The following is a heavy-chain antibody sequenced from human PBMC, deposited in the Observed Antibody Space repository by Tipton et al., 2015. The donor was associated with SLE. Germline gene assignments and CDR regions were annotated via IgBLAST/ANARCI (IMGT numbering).Heavy chain of an antibody. CDR3: ARYPESNYHWFGP. CDR2: INHSGST. CDR1: GGSFSGYY. J-gene: IGHJ5*02. V-gene: IGHV4-34*01. D-gene: IGHD4-11*01. Sequence: LRLSFAVYGGSFSGYYWSWIRQPPGKGLEWIGEINHSGSTNYNPSLKSRVTISVDTSKDQFSLKQSSVTAADTAVYYCARYPESNYHWFGPWGQGALVTVSS.